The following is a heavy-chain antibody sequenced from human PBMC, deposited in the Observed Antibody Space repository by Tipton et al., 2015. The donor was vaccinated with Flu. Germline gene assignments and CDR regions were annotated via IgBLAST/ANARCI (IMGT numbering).Heavy chain of an antibody. CDR1: DGSISSSSYY. CDR2: IYYSGST. V-gene: IGHV4-39*01. D-gene: IGHD2-15*01. Sequence: TLSLTCTVSDGSISSSSYYWGWIRQPPGKGLEWIGSIYYSGSTYYNPSLKSRVTISVDTSKNQFSLKLSSVTAADTAVYYCATKEVSYCSGGSCYSYYFDYWGQGTLVTVSS. CDR3: ATKEVSYCSGGSCYSYYFDY. J-gene: IGHJ4*02.